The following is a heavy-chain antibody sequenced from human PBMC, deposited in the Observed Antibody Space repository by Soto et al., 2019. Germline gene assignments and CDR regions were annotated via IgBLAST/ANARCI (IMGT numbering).Heavy chain of an antibody. CDR1: GFPFSSYA. Sequence: PGGSLRLSCAASGFPFSSYAMSWVRQAPGKGLEWVSAISGSSSSIYYADSVKGRFTISRDNAKNSLYLQMNSLRAEDTAAYYCARVAYYYDSSGYFYWGQGTLVTVS. CDR2: ISGSSSSI. D-gene: IGHD3-22*01. V-gene: IGHV3-23*01. J-gene: IGHJ4*02. CDR3: ARVAYYYDSSGYFY.